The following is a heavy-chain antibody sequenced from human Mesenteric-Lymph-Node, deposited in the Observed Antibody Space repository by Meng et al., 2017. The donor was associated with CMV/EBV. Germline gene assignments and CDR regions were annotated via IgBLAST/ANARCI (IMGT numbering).Heavy chain of an antibody. CDR1: GFSLSSYS. CDR2: ITGSATYI. CDR3: ARTRSGHVY. V-gene: IGHV3-21*01. Sequence: ETLSLTCATSGFSLSSYSMSWVRQAPGKGLEWVSTITGSATYIYYADSVKGRFTISRDNVKDSVYLQMNSLRADDTAVYYCARTRSGHVYWGQGTLVTVSS. J-gene: IGHJ4*02.